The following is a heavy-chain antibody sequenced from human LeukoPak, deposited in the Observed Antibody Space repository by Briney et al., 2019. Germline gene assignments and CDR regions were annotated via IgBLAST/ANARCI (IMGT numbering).Heavy chain of an antibody. D-gene: IGHD1-26*01. CDR1: GGSFSGYY. Sequence: PSETLSLTCAVYGGSFSGYYWSWIRQPPGKGLEWIGEINHSGSTNYNPSLKSRVTISVDTSKNQFSLKLSSVTAADTAVYYCASYRPLNSANPIVGATQFFDYWGQGTLVTVSS. V-gene: IGHV4-34*01. CDR2: INHSGST. CDR3: ASYRPLNSANPIVGATQFFDY. J-gene: IGHJ4*02.